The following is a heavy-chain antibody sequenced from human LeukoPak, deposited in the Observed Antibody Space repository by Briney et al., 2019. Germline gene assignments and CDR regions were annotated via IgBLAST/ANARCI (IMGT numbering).Heavy chain of an antibody. CDR1: GYTLTELS. J-gene: IGHJ6*02. V-gene: IGHV1-24*01. CDR3: ATGAYYDSSGPIAYYYYGMDV. Sequence: ASVKVSCKVSGYTLTELSMHWVRQAPGTGLEWMGGFDPEDGETIYAQKFQGRVTMTEDTSTDTAYMELSSLRSEDTAVYYCATGAYYDSSGPIAYYYYGMDVWGQGTTVTVSS. CDR2: FDPEDGET. D-gene: IGHD3-22*01.